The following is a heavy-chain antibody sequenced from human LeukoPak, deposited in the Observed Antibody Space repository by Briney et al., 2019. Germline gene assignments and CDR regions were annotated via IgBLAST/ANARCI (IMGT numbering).Heavy chain of an antibody. V-gene: IGHV3-33*01. J-gene: IGHJ4*02. CDR3: ARAPYNTGRSFYFDS. CDR1: GFPFRNYG. Sequence: PGGSLRLSCAASGFPFRNYGMHWVRQAPGKGLEWVAIIWYDGSKTYYADSVKGRFTISRDNLSNTLYLQMNSLRAEDTALYFCARAPYNTGRSFYFDSWGQGTLVTVSS. D-gene: IGHD1-14*01. CDR2: IWYDGSKT.